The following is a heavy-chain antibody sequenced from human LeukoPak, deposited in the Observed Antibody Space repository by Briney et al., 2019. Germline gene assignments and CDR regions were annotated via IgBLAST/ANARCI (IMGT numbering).Heavy chain of an antibody. CDR2: IYTSGRT. Sequence: SETLSLTCTVSGGSISSYYWSWIRQPAGKGLEWIGRIYTSGRTNYNPSLKSRVTMSVDTSKNQFFLKRSSGAAADTAVDYCARDGVAAAYDYWGQGTLVTVSS. J-gene: IGHJ4*02. CDR3: ARDGVAAAYDY. V-gene: IGHV4-4*07. CDR1: GGSISSYY. D-gene: IGHD2-15*01.